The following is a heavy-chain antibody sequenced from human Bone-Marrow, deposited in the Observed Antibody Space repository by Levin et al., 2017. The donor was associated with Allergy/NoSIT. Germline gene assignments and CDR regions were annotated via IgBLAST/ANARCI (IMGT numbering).Heavy chain of an antibody. V-gene: IGHV3-11*01. CDR3: ARDIGLCSGNGCPTGACDV. D-gene: IGHD2-15*01. CDR2: ISNSGSSM. CDR1: GFSLSDYY. J-gene: IGHJ3*01. Sequence: PGESLKISCVVSGFSLSDYYMYWIRQAPGQGLEWVSYISNSGSSMYYADSVKGRFTISRDNAKNSLSLHINSLRVEDTAVYYCARDIGLCSGNGCPTGACDVWGQGTMVTVSS.